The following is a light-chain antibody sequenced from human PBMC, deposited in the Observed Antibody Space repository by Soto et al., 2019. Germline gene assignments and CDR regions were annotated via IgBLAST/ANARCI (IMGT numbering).Light chain of an antibody. CDR1: SSNIGNNA. CDR2: YDD. V-gene: IGLV1-36*01. J-gene: IGLJ3*02. Sequence: QSVLTQPPSVSGAPGQRVTISCCGSSSNIGNNAVNWYQQLPGKAPRALIYYDDLLPSGVSKRFSGSKSGTSVSLAISGLQSDDEADYYCASWDDTLSGVVFGGGTKLTVL. CDR3: ASWDDTLSGVV.